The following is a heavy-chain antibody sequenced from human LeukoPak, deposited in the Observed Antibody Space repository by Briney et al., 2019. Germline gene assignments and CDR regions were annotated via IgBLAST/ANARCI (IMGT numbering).Heavy chain of an antibody. D-gene: IGHD6-13*01. CDR1: GYTFTGYY. CDR3: ARDLAAAGKGNWFDP. CDR2: INPNSGGT. J-gene: IGHJ5*02. V-gene: IGHV1-2*02. Sequence: ASVKVSCKASGYTFTGYYMHWVRQAPGQGLEWMGWINPNSGGTSYAQKFQGRATMTRDTSISTAYMELSRLRSDDTAVYYCARDLAAAGKGNWFDPWGQGTLVTVSS.